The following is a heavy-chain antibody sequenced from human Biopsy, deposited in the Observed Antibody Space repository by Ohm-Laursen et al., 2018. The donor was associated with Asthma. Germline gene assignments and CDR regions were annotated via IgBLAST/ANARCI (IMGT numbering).Heavy chain of an antibody. Sequence: SSVKVSCNASGGTFSRYAISWVRQAPGQGLEWMGGIIPVFGTSNYAQKFQGRVTFTADGSTSSAYMELSSLRKEDTAVYYCARGGYYGDRRHHNGLDVWGQGTTVTVSS. D-gene: IGHD4-17*01. CDR2: IIPVFGTS. J-gene: IGHJ6*02. CDR1: GGTFSRYA. V-gene: IGHV1-69*01. CDR3: ARGGYYGDRRHHNGLDV.